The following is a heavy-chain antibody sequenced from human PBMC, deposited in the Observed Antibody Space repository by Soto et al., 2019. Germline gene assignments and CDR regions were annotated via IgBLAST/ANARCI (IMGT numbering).Heavy chain of an antibody. D-gene: IGHD1-26*01. Sequence: ASVKVSCKASGYTFTSYGISWVRQAPGQGLEWMGWISAYNGNTNYAQKLQGRVTMTTDTSTSTAYMELRSLRSDDTAVYYCARVGSYWEYYYYGMDVWGQGTTVTVSS. J-gene: IGHJ6*02. V-gene: IGHV1-18*01. CDR3: ARVGSYWEYYYYGMDV. CDR1: GYTFTSYG. CDR2: ISAYNGNT.